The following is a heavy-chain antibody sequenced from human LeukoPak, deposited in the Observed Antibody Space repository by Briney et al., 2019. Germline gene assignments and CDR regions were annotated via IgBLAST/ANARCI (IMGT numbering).Heavy chain of an antibody. CDR2: ISSSSSYI. Sequence: GGSLRLSCAASGFTFSSYSMNWVRQAPGKGLEWVSSISSSSSYIYYADSVKGRFTISRDNAKNSLYLQMNSLRAEDTAVYYCARSGDTAMVAGHFDYWGQGTLVTVSS. CDR3: ARSGDTAMVAGHFDY. J-gene: IGHJ4*02. CDR1: GFTFSSYS. V-gene: IGHV3-21*01. D-gene: IGHD5-18*01.